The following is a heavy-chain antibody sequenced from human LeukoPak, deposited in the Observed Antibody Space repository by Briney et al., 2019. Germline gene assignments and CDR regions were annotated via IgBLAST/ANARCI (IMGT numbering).Heavy chain of an antibody. D-gene: IGHD3-10*01. J-gene: IGHJ5*01. V-gene: IGHV3-23*01. Sequence: GGSLRLSCPASGSTFTSYAMSWVRQAPGKGLEWVSAISGSGGSTYYADSVKGRFTISRDNSKNTLYLQMNSLRAEDTAVYYCSKDPYGSGSYYNPGWFDPWGQGTLVTVSS. CDR3: SKDPYGSGSYYNPGWFDP. CDR2: ISGSGGST. CDR1: GSTFTSYA.